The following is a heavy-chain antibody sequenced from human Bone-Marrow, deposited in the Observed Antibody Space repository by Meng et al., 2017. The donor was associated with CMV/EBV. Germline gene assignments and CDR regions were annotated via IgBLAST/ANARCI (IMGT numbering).Heavy chain of an antibody. CDR3: ARGLDSSGYEDY. J-gene: IGHJ4*02. CDR1: GFTFSSYE. V-gene: IGHV3-21*01. CDR2: ISSSRSYI. Sequence: GGSLRLSCAASGFTFSSYEMNWVRQAPGKGLEWVSSISSSRSYIYYADSVKGRFTISRDNAKNSLYLQMNSLRAEDTAVNYCARGLDSSGYEDYWGQGRLVNISS. D-gene: IGHD3-22*01.